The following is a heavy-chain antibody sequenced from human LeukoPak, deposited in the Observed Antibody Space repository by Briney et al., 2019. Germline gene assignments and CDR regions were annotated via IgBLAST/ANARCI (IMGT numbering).Heavy chain of an antibody. D-gene: IGHD3-10*01. CDR1: GRSMSSRSYY. CDR2: IYYGQST. CDR3: AGQGRPGFASGY. J-gene: IGHJ4*02. V-gene: IGHV4-39*01. Sequence: SETLSLTHTLSGRSMSSRSYYCGWIRQPPGKGLQLIGSIYYGQSTLSNPSLKTRVTITVHTSKNQFSLQLSSLTAADTAVYYCAGQGRPGFASGYWGQGTLVTVSS.